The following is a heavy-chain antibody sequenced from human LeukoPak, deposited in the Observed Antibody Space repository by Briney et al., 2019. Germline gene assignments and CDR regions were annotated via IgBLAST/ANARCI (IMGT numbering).Heavy chain of an antibody. D-gene: IGHD3-22*01. J-gene: IGHJ4*02. Sequence: SGGSLRLSCAASGFTFSSYSMNWVRQAPGKGLEWVSSISSSSSYIYYADSVKGRFTISRDNAKNSLYLQMNSLRAEDTAVYYCARDMRGAYYYDSSGYSYWGQGTLVTVSP. CDR1: GFTFSSYS. V-gene: IGHV3-21*01. CDR3: ARDMRGAYYYDSSGYSY. CDR2: ISSSSSYI.